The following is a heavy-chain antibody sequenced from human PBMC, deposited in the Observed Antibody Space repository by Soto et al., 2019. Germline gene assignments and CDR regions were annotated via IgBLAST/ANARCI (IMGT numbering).Heavy chain of an antibody. CDR2: IYHSGST. CDR1: GGSISSGGYS. D-gene: IGHD6-13*01. J-gene: IGHJ3*01. Sequence: PSETLSLTCAVSGGSISSGGYSWSWIRQPPGKGLEWIGYIYHSGSTYYNPSLKSRVTISVDRSKNQFSLKLSSVTAADTAVYYCARGRGAAAGTYVFDLCGQGTMVTVSS. V-gene: IGHV4-30-2*01. CDR3: ARGRGAAAGTYVFDL.